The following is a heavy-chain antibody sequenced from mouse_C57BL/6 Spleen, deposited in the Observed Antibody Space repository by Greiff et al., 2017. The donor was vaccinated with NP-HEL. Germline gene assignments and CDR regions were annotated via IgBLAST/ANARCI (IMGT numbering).Heavy chain of an antibody. CDR2: INPNNGGT. J-gene: IGHJ3*01. CDR3: AFPYDYDEGFAY. Sequence: EVQLQQSGPELVKPGASVKISCKASGYTFTDYHMNWVKQSHGKSLEWIGDINPNNGGTSYNQKFKGKATLTVDKSSSTAYMELRSLTSEDSAVYYCAFPYDYDEGFAYWGQGTLVTVSA. CDR1: GYTFTDYH. V-gene: IGHV1-26*01. D-gene: IGHD2-4*01.